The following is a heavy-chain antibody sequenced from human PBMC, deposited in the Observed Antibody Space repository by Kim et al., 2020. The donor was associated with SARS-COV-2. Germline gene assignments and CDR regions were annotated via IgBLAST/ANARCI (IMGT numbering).Heavy chain of an antibody. Sequence: TGYAPKFPGRVTLTRSTSISTAYMELSSLRSEDTAVYYCARGYGGFGMDVWGQGTTVTVSS. CDR2: T. V-gene: IGHV1-8*01. J-gene: IGHJ6*02. D-gene: IGHD4-17*01. CDR3: ARGYGGFGMDV.